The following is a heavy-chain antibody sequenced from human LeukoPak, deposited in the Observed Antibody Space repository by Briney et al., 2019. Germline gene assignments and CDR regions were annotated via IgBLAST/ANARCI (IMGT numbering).Heavy chain of an antibody. CDR1: GYTFTGYY. CDR3: ASTSSTGPTNWFDP. D-gene: IGHD2-2*01. J-gene: IGHJ5*02. Sequence: ASVKVSCKASGYTFTGYYMHWVRQAPGQGLEWMGWINPNSGGTNYAQKFQGRVTMTRDTSISTAYMELSRLRSDDTAVYYCASTSSTGPTNWFDPWGQGTLVTVSS. CDR2: INPNSGGT. V-gene: IGHV1-2*02.